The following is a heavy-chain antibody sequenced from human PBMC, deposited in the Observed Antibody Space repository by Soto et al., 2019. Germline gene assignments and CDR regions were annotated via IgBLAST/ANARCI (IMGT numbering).Heavy chain of an antibody. V-gene: IGHV4-34*01. J-gene: IGHJ3*01. D-gene: IGHD6-19*01. CDR3: ARGGSSDWQVAFDF. Sequence: PSETLSLTCAAYGGSFSGYFWNWIRQSPGKGLEWIGKVNHNGRNNYNPSLKSRVTISLDMSKNQISLKLTSVTAADTAVYYCARGGSSDWQVAFDFWGQGTMVTVSS. CDR2: VNHNGRN. CDR1: GGSFSGYF.